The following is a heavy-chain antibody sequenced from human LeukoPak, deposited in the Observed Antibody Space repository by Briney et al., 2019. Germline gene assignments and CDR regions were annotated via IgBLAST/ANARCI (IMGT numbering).Heavy chain of an antibody. CDR1: GGSFSGYY. D-gene: IGHD3-10*01. CDR2: INHSGST. Sequence: SETLSLTCAVYGGSFSGYYWSWIRQPPGKGLEWIGEINHSGSTNYNPSLKSRVTISVDTSKNQFSLKLSSVTAADTALYYCARHVSGRWFGDDYPYYADVWGQGTTVT. V-gene: IGHV4-34*01. CDR3: ARHVSGRWFGDDYPYYADV. J-gene: IGHJ6*02.